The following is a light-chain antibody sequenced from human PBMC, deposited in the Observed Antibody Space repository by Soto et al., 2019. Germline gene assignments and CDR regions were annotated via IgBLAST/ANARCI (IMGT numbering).Light chain of an antibody. V-gene: IGLV2-14*01. J-gene: IGLJ1*01. CDR2: EVS. CDR3: NSDTRSHTLGV. CDR1: SSDVGNYNY. Sequence: QSALTQPASVSGSPGQSITISCTGVSSDVGNYNYVSWYQQHPGKAPKLIIYEVSIRPSGVSNRFSGSKSGNTASLTISGLQAEDEADYYCNSDTRSHTLGVFGTGTKLTVL.